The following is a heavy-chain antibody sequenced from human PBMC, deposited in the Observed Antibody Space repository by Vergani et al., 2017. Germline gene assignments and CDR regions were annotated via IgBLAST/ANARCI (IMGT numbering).Heavy chain of an antibody. CDR1: GFTFSSYA. V-gene: IGHV3-30-3*01. D-gene: IGHD6-13*01. CDR3: ARNPYNSSWYRLSLPNYYYYYMDV. CDR2: ISYDGSNK. Sequence: QVQLVESGGGVVQPGRSLRLSCAASGFTFSSYAMHWVRQALGKGLEWVAVISYDGSNKYYADSVKGRCTISRDNSKNTLYLQMNSLRAEDTAVYYCARNPYNSSWYRLSLPNYYYYYMDVWGKGTTVTVSS. J-gene: IGHJ6*03.